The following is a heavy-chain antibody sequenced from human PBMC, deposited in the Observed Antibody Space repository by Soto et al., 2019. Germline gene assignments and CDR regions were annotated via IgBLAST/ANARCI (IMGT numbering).Heavy chain of an antibody. CDR1: GFTFSSYG. CDR3: ANTQGAADPYYYYGMDV. D-gene: IGHD6-13*01. J-gene: IGHJ6*02. V-gene: IGHV3-30*18. CDR2: ISYDGSNK. Sequence: QVQLVESGGGVVQPGRSLRLSCAASGFTFSSYGMHWVRQAPGKGLEWVAVISYDGSNKYYADSVKGRFTISRDNSKNTLYLQMNSLRAEDTAVYYCANTQGAADPYYYYGMDVWGQGTTVTVSS.